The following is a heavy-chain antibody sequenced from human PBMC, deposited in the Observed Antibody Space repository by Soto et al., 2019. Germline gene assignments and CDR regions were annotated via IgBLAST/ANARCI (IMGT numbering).Heavy chain of an antibody. CDR3: ARGHYFWCMDV. CDR2: ISYDGSNK. D-gene: IGHD1-26*01. J-gene: IGHJ6*02. Sequence: AGSLRLSCAASGFTFSSYGMHWVRQARGKGLEWVAVISYDGSNKYYADSVKGRFTISRDNSKNTLYLQMNSLRAEDTAVYYCARGHYFWCMDVWGQGTTVTVSS. CDR1: GFTFSSYG. V-gene: IGHV3-30*03.